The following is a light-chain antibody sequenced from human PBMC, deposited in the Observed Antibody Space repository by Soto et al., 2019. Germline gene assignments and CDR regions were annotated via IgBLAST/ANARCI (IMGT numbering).Light chain of an antibody. CDR3: HHYNNWPRT. V-gene: IGKV3D-15*01. J-gene: IGKJ1*01. CDR2: DAS. CDR1: QSVSSN. Sequence: EIVLTQSPGTLSLAPGERATLSCRASQSVSSNSLAWFQQKPGQAPRLLIYDASNRATGIPDRFSGSGSGTEFTLTISSLQSEDFAVYYCHHYNNWPRTFGQGTKV.